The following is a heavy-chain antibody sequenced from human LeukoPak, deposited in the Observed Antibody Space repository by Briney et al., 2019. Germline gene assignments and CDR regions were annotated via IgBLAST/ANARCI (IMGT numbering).Heavy chain of an antibody. J-gene: IGHJ4*02. Sequence: PGGTLRLSCAASGITIRNYGMTWVRQAPGRGLQWVSSINNSGTRTFYEDSVRGRFTISRDDSKNTIYLQMNSLRAEDTAVYYCARDQGGVGYWGQGTLVTVSS. CDR2: INNSGTRT. V-gene: IGHV3-23*05. D-gene: IGHD3-16*01. CDR1: GITIRNYG. CDR3: ARDQGGVGY.